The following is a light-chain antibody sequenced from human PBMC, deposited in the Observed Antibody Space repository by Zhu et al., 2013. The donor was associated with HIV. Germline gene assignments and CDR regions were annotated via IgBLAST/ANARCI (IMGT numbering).Light chain of an antibody. CDR3: QQSFTTPYT. CDR1: QGITSS. J-gene: IGKJ2*01. Sequence: DIQLTQSPSFLSASVGDRVTITCRASQGITSSLAWYQQKPGGAPNLLIYAASSLQSGVPSRFSGSGSGTDFSLTISSLQLEDFAAYSCQQSFTTPYTFGQGTKLEIK. V-gene: IGKV1-39*01. CDR2: AAS.